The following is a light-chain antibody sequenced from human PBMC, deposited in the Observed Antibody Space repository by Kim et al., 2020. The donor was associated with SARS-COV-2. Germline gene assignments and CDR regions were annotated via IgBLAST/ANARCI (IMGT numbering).Light chain of an antibody. Sequence: RAAITCRTSQSVLYRPDSKFYLAWYQQKPRQPPKLLIYWASTRESGVPDRFSGSGSGTDFTLTINSLQPEDVAVYYCQQYYSTPYTFGQGTKLEI. CDR2: WAS. CDR3: QQYYSTPYT. J-gene: IGKJ2*01. CDR1: QSVLYRPDSKFY. V-gene: IGKV4-1*01.